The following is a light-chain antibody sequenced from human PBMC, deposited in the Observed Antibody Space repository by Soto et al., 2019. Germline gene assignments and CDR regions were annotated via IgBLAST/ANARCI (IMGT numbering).Light chain of an antibody. J-gene: IGKJ4*01. Sequence: EIVLTQSPATLSLSPWEIATLSCRASQSVSSYLAWYQHKPGQAPRLHIYGASTRATGIQARFSGSGSGTEFTLTISSLQSEDFAVYYCQQYNNWPPKGLGGGTKVDIK. CDR2: GAS. CDR3: QQYNNWPPKG. V-gene: IGKV3-15*01. CDR1: QSVSSY.